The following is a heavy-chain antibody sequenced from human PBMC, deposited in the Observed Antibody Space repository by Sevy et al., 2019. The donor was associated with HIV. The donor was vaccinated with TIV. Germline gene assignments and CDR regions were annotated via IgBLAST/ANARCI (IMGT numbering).Heavy chain of an antibody. J-gene: IGHJ4*02. D-gene: IGHD5-18*01. CDR2: IRSKTDGGTT. CDR1: GFTFSNAW. V-gene: IGHV3-15*07. CDR3: TTGSGGSAMADY. Sequence: GGSLRLSCAASGFTFSNAWMNWVRQAPGKGLEWVGRIRSKTDGGTTDYAEPVKGRFTISRDDSKNTLYLQMNSLKNEDTAVYSCTTGSGGSAMADYWGQRTLVTVSS.